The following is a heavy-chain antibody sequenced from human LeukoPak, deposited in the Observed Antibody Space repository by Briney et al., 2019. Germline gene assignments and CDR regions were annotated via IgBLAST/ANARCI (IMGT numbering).Heavy chain of an antibody. CDR2: ISTSSSYI. V-gene: IGHV3-21*01. CDR3: ARDPRRIAADSERDY. CDR1: GFTFSRYS. J-gene: IGHJ4*02. Sequence: PGGSLRLSCAASGFTFSRYSMNWVRQAPGKGLEWVSSISTSSSYIYYADSVKGRFTISRDNAKNSLYLQMNSLRAEDTAVYYCARDPRRIAADSERDYWGQGTLVTVSS. D-gene: IGHD6-13*01.